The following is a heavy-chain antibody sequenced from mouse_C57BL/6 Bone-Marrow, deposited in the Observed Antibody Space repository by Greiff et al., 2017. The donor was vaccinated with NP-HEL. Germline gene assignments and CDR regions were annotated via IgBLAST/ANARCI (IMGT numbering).Heavy chain of an antibody. CDR3: ARTLYDGCPYDFDY. Sequence: VQLQQSVAELVRPGASVKLSCTASGFNFKNTYMHWVKQRPEQGLEWIGRIDPANGNTKYAPKFQGKATITADTSSNTAYLQLSSLTSEDTAIYYCARTLYDGCPYDFDYWGQGTTVTVSS. J-gene: IGHJ2*01. CDR2: IDPANGNT. V-gene: IGHV14-3*01. D-gene: IGHD2-3*01. CDR1: GFNFKNTY.